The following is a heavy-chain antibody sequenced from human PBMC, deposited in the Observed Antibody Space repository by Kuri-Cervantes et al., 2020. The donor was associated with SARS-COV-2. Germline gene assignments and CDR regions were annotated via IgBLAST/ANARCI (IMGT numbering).Heavy chain of an antibody. D-gene: IGHD3-22*01. V-gene: IGHV4-30-2*01. CDR2: IYHSGST. Sequence: LRLSCTVSGGSISSGGYYWSWIRQPPGKGLEWIGYIYHSGSTYYNPSLKSRVTISVDRSKNQFSLKLSSVTAADTAVYYCARVGRYWDWDYDSSGYYAFDIWGQGTMVTVSS. CDR1: GGSISSGGYY. J-gene: IGHJ3*02. CDR3: ARVGRYWDWDYDSSGYYAFDI.